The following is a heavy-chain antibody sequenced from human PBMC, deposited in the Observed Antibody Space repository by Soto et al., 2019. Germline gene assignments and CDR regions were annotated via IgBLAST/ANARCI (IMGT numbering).Heavy chain of an antibody. CDR1: GYTFTSYG. CDR2: INAANGDT. Sequence: ASVKVSCKGSGYTFTSYGIHWVRQAPGHRLEWVGWINAANGDTKYSPKFQGKVTITRDKSANTDHIELTSLRSKDTPGYHCVRRHGSETGLDRFAPWRQRTLVTVSS. J-gene: IGHJ5*02. D-gene: IGHD1-1*01. CDR3: VRRHGSETGLDRFAP. V-gene: IGHV1-3*01.